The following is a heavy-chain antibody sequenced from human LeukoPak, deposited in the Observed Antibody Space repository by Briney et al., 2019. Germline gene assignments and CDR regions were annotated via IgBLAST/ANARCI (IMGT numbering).Heavy chain of an antibody. CDR3: VRRTSNWHEDY. Sequence: PSQTLSLTCTVSGGSISSGGYYWSWIRQPPGKGLEWIGEINHSGSTNYNPSLKSRVTISVDTSKNQFSLKLSSVTAADTAVYYCVRRTSNWHEDYWGQGTLVTVSS. J-gene: IGHJ4*02. CDR2: INHSGST. V-gene: IGHV4-30-4*08. CDR1: GGSISSGGYY. D-gene: IGHD1-1*01.